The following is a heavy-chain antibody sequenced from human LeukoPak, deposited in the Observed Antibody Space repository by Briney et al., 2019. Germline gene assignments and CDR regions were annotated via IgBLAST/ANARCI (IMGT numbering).Heavy chain of an antibody. CDR1: GFTFSSYG. CDR3: AKAKYSSGWDYYYYGMDV. CDR2: ISYDGSNK. V-gene: IGHV3-30*18. D-gene: IGHD6-19*01. Sequence: SGGSLRLSCAASGFTFSSYGMHWVRQAPGKGLEWVAVISYDGSNKYYADSVKGRFTISRDNSKNTLYLQTNSLRAEDTAVYYCAKAKYSSGWDYYYYGMDVWGQGTTVTVSS. J-gene: IGHJ6*02.